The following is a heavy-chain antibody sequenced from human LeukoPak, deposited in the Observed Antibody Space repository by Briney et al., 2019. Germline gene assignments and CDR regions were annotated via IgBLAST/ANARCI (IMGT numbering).Heavy chain of an antibody. V-gene: IGHV3-7*01. D-gene: IGHD3-10*01. Sequence: PGGSLRLSCAASGFTFSSYWMSWVRQAPGKGLEWAANIKQDGSEKYYVDSVKGRFTISRDNAKNSLYLQMNSLRAEDTAVYYCASWGRGYYGSGNYWGQGTLVTVSS. J-gene: IGHJ4*02. CDR3: ASWGRGYYGSGNY. CDR1: GFTFSSYW. CDR2: IKQDGSEK.